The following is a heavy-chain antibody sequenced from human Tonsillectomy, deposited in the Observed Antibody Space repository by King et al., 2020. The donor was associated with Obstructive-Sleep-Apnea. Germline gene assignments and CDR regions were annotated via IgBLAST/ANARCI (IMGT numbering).Heavy chain of an antibody. CDR1: GGSISSGGHY. Sequence: QLQESGPGLVKPSQTLSLACTVSGGSISSGGHYWSWLRQHPGKGLEWIGYIYYSGGTYYNPSLKSRVTLSVDTSKSQFSLKLNSVTAADAAVYYCARAETAXGXHXDXXGXGTLVIVSS. CDR2: IYYSGGT. D-gene: IGHD2-21*02. V-gene: IGHV4-31*03. CDR3: ARAETAXGXHXDX. J-gene: IGHJ4*02.